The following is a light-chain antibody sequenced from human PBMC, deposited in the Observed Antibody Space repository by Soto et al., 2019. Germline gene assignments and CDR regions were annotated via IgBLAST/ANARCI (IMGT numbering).Light chain of an antibody. V-gene: IGLV2-14*01. Sequence: QSALTQPASVSGSPGQSITISCTGTSSDVGGYKYVSWYQQHPDKAPKLIIFEVSNRPSGISSRFSGSKSGNTASLTISGLQAEDEADYYCSSYTSSSTPKIFGTGTKVTVL. CDR1: SSDVGGYKY. CDR3: SSYTSSSTPKI. J-gene: IGLJ1*01. CDR2: EVS.